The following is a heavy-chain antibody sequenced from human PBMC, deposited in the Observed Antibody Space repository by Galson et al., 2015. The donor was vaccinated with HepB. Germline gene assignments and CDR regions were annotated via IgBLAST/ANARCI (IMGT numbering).Heavy chain of an antibody. V-gene: IGHV3-30*02. Sequence: SLRLSCAASGFTFSNFGIHWVRQAPGKGLEWVASIAFDGTNKYYGDSVKGRFTISRDDSTNTVYLQMNSLRVDDTAVYYCAKRQQLVFFDYWDQGTLVTVSS. D-gene: IGHD6-13*01. J-gene: IGHJ4*02. CDR1: GFTFSNFG. CDR2: IAFDGTNK. CDR3: AKRQQLVFFDY.